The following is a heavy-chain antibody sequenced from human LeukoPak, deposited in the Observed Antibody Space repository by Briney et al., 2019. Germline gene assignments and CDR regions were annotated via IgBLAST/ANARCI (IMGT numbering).Heavy chain of an antibody. J-gene: IGHJ6*02. CDR3: ARGMSGYYGMDV. Sequence: GGSLRLSCAASGFTFSSYWMHWVRQAPGKWLVWVSRIKSDGSNYYADSVKGRFTIFRDNAKNTLYLQMNSLRAEDTAVYYCARGMSGYYGMDVWGQGTTVTVSS. V-gene: IGHV3-74*01. CDR2: IKSDGSN. CDR1: GFTFSSYW.